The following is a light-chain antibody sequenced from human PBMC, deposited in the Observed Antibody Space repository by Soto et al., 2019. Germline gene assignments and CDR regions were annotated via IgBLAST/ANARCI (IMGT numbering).Light chain of an antibody. CDR3: SSYTSSNASYV. Sequence: QSALTQPDSVSGSPGQSIAISCTGANSDLGDYDYVSWYQQRPGEAPKLMIYDVSNRPSGVSDRFSGSKSGNTASLTISGLQAEDEADYYCSSYTSSNASYVFGAGTKLTVL. CDR2: DVS. V-gene: IGLV2-14*01. J-gene: IGLJ1*01. CDR1: NSDLGDYDY.